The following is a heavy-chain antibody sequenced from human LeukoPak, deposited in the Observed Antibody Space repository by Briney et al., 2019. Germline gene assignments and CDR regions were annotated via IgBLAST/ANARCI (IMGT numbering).Heavy chain of an antibody. V-gene: IGHV3-9*01. D-gene: IGHD3-9*01. CDR1: GFTFDDYA. J-gene: IGHJ3*02. CDR3: AKDMGYFDWLSAFDI. CDR2: ISWNSGSI. Sequence: PGGSLRLSCAASGFTFDDYAMHWVRQAPGKGLEWVSGISWNSGSISYADSVKGRFTISRDNAKNSLYLQMNSLRAEDTALYYCAKDMGYFDWLSAFDIWGQGTMVTVSS.